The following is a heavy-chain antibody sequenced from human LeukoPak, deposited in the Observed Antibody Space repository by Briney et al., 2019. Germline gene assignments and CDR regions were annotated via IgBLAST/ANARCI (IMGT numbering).Heavy chain of an antibody. CDR3: ARDNGGWFDS. CDR1: EFIFSDYW. J-gene: IGHJ5*01. Sequence: GGSPRLSCVASEFIFSDYWMSWVRQPPGKGLEWVANIKQGGREEKYVGSVKGRFAISRDDAKSTLYLQMDSLSGDDTAVYYCARDNGGWFDSWGRGTLVTVSS. D-gene: IGHD3-10*01. V-gene: IGHV3-7*03. CDR2: IKQGGREE.